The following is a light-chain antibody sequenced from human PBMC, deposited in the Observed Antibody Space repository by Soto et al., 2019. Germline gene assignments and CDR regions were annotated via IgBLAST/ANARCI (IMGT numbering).Light chain of an antibody. J-gene: IGKJ1*01. CDR2: AAS. CDR3: KQYDSSLTWT. CDR1: QSIRSSY. V-gene: IGKV3-20*01. Sequence: EIVLTQSPGTLSLSPGERATLSCRASQSIRSSYLAWYQQKPGQPPRLLIYAASSRATGIPDRFGGSGSGTDFTLTISRLEPEDFAVYYCKQYDSSLTWTFGQGTKVEIK.